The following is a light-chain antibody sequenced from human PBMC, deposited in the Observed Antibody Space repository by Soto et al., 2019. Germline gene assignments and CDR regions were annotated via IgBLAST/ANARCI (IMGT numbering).Light chain of an antibody. CDR2: AAS. CDR1: QGINIF. CDR3: QQLNSYPRT. J-gene: IGKJ2*01. Sequence: DIQLTQSPSFLSASVGDRVTITCRASQGINIFLAWFQQKPGKAPNLLISAASTLQSGVPSRFSGSGSETEFTLTITSLQLEHSATDYCQQLNSYPRTFGQGTKVEIK. V-gene: IGKV1-9*01.